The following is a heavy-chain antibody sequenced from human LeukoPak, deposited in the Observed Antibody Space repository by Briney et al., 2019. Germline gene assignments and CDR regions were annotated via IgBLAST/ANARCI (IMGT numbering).Heavy chain of an antibody. V-gene: IGHV3-21*01. D-gene: IGHD3-3*01. CDR1: GFTFSSYW. J-gene: IGHJ4*02. CDR3: ARENSVASYYDFWSGSFGLDY. CDR2: ISSSSSYI. Sequence: PGGSLRLSCAASGFTFSSYWMSWVRQAPGKGLEWVSSISSSSSYIYYADSVKGRFTTSRDNAKNSLYLQMNSLRAEDTAVYYCARENSVASYYDFWSGSFGLDYWGQGTLVTVSS.